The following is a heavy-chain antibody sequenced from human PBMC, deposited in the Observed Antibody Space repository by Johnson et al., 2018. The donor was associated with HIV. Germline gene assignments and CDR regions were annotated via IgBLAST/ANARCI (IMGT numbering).Heavy chain of an antibody. D-gene: IGHD6-19*01. Sequence: QVQLVESGGGLVQPGGSLRLSCAASGFTFSDYYMSWIRQAPGKGMEWVAVISYDGSSKYYADSVKGRFTISRDNSKNTLYLQMNSLRAEDTAVYYCAKDREGSGWYEGVAFDIWGQGTMVTVSS. CDR2: ISYDGSSK. CDR3: AKDREGSGWYEGVAFDI. V-gene: IGHV3-30*18. J-gene: IGHJ3*02. CDR1: GFTFSDYY.